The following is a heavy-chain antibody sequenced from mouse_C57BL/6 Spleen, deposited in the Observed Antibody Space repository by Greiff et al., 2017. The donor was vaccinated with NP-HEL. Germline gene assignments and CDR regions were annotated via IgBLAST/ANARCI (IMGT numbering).Heavy chain of an antibody. CDR2: ISSGSSTI. CDR3: ARHYYGRAMDY. J-gene: IGHJ4*01. D-gene: IGHD1-2*01. Sequence: EVMLVESGGGLVKPGGSLKLSCAASGFTFSDYGMHWVRQAPVKGLEWVAYISSGSSTIYYADTVKGRFTISRDNAKNTLFLQMTSLRSEDTAMYYCARHYYGRAMDYWGQGTSVTVSS. CDR1: GFTFSDYG. V-gene: IGHV5-17*01.